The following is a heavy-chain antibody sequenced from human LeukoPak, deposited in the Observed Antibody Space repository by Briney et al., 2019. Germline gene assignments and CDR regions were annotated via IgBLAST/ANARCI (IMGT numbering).Heavy chain of an antibody. CDR3: ARDLGSKFIAAAGTKFDP. V-gene: IGHV1-2*06. J-gene: IGHJ5*02. CDR1: GYTFTGYY. Sequence: ASVKVSCKASGYTFTGYYMHWVRQAPGQGLEWMGRVNPNSGGTNYAQKFQGRVTMTRDTSISTAYMELSRLRSDDTAVYYCARDLGSKFIAAAGTKFDPWGQGTLVTVSS. D-gene: IGHD6-13*01. CDR2: VNPNSGGT.